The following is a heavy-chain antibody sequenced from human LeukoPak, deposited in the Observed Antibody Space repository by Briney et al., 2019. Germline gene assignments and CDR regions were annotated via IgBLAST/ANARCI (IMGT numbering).Heavy chain of an antibody. Sequence: PGRSLRLSCAASGFTFSSYVMHWVRQAPGKGLEWVAVISDDGNKKQHADSVKGRFTISRDNSKNTLYLQMNSLRAEDTAVYYCARSQIGRLNWFDPWGQGTLVTVSS. CDR3: ARSQIGRLNWFDP. V-gene: IGHV3-30*14. D-gene: IGHD4-11*01. J-gene: IGHJ5*02. CDR1: GFTFSSYV. CDR2: ISDDGNKK.